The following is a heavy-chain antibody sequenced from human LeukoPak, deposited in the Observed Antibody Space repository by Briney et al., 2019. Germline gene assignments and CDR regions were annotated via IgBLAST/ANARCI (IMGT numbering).Heavy chain of an antibody. Sequence: GASVKVSCKASGGTFSNFAISWVRQAPGQGLEWMGRIIPILSTSNYAQKFQGRVTITADKSTSTAYMELSSLRSEDTAVYCCARGYYDSSGYPDYYYYGMDVWGQGTTVTVSS. J-gene: IGHJ6*02. D-gene: IGHD3-22*01. V-gene: IGHV1-69*04. CDR1: GGTFSNFA. CDR2: IIPILSTS. CDR3: ARGYYDSSGYPDYYYYGMDV.